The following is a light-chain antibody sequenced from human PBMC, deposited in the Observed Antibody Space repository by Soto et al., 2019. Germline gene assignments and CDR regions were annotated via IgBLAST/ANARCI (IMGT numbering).Light chain of an antibody. Sequence: IVLPQSPGTLSLSPFETATPPCKASQSVSNNYLAWYQQKPGQAPRLLIYDASNRATGIPARFSGSGSGTDFTLTISCLQSEDFATYYCQQYYSYPRTFGGGAKVDIK. CDR3: QQYYSYPRT. CDR1: QSVSNNY. J-gene: IGKJ4*01. CDR2: DAS. V-gene: IGKV3-20*01.